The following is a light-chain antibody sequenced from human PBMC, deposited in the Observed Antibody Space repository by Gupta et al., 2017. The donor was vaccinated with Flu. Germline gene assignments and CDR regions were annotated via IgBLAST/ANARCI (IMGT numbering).Light chain of an antibody. V-gene: IGLV1-47*01. CDR2: RNS. Sequence: QSVLTQPPSASGTPGQRVTISCSGSSSNIGSNYVYWYQQLPGTTPKLLIYRNSQRPSGVPDRFSGSKSGTSASLAISGLRSEDEADYYCAAWDDSLSGVYVFGTGTKVTVL. CDR1: SSNIGSNY. CDR3: AAWDDSLSGVYV. J-gene: IGLJ1*01.